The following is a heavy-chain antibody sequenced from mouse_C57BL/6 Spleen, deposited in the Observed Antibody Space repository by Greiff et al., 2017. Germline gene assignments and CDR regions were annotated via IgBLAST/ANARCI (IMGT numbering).Heavy chain of an antibody. J-gene: IGHJ4*01. CDR3: ARYDGYYAVAMDY. CDR1: GFTFSSYA. D-gene: IGHD2-3*01. CDR2: ISDGGSYT. Sequence: EVQLVESGGGLVKPGGSLKLSCAASGFTFSSYAMSWVRQTPEKRLEWVATISDGGSYTYYPDNVKGRFTISRDNAKNNLYLQMSHLKSEDTAMYYCARYDGYYAVAMDYWGQGTSVTVSS. V-gene: IGHV5-4*01.